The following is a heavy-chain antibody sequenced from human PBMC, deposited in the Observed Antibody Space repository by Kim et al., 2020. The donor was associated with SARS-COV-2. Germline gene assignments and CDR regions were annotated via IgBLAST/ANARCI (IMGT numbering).Heavy chain of an antibody. D-gene: IGHD3-22*01. CDR3: ARSLYYFDSSGYYSTRAHWFDP. CDR1: GYSFTSYG. Sequence: ASVKVSCKASGYSFTSYGISWVRQAPGQGLEWMGWISGYNSFTIYVQKLQGRVTMTKDTSTNTAYMELRSLRSDDTAVYYCARSLYYFDSSGYYSTRAHWFDPWGQGTLVTVSS. CDR2: ISGYNSFT. V-gene: IGHV1-18*01. J-gene: IGHJ5*02.